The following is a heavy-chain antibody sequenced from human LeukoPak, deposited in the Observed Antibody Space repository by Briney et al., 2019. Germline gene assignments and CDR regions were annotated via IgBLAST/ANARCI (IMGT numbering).Heavy chain of an antibody. CDR3: ARDRGYSSSSGYFDY. V-gene: IGHV1-69*04. D-gene: IGHD6-6*01. CDR2: IIPILGIA. Sequence: ASVKLSCKASGRTFSSYAISWVRQAPGQGLEWMGRIIPILGIANYAQKFQGRVTITADKSTSTAYMELSSLRSEDTAVYYCARDRGYSSSSGYFDYWGQGTLVTVSS. J-gene: IGHJ4*02. CDR1: GRTFSSYA.